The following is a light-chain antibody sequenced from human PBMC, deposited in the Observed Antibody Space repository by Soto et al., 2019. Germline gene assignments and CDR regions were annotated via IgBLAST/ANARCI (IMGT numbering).Light chain of an antibody. Sequence: QSVLTQPPSAAGSPGQSVTISCTGTSTDVGGYNYVSWYQQYPGKAPKLMIYEVSKRPSGVPDRFSGSKSGNTASLTVSGLQAEDEADYYCSSYGGRYKYVFGTGTKVIV. CDR3: SSYGGRYKYV. V-gene: IGLV2-8*01. J-gene: IGLJ1*01. CDR1: STDVGGYNY. CDR2: EVS.